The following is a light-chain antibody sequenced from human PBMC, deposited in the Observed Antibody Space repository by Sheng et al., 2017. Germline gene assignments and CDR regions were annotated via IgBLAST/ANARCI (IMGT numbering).Light chain of an antibody. Sequence: QSALTQPASVSGSPGQSITISSDTGTYNLVSWYQHHPGKAPKLIIYDLNRRPSGVSNRFSGSKSGNTASLTISGLQSEDEADYYCCSYAGTNAPYVFGDGTRS. CDR3: CSYAGTNAPYV. CDR2: DLN. V-gene: IGLV2-23*02. CDR1: SDTGTYNL. J-gene: IGLJ1*01.